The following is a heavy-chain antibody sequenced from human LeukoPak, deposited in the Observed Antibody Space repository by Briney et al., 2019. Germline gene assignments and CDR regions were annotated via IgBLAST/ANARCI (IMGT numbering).Heavy chain of an antibody. CDR1: GGSVSSGSYY. CDR2: IYYSGST. CDR3: ASPYSSSWYSPYYYYGMDV. V-gene: IGHV4-61*01. D-gene: IGHD6-13*01. Sequence: PSETLSLTCTVSGGSVSSGSYYWSWIRQPPGKGLEWIGYIYYSGSTNYNPSLKSRVTISVDTSKNQFSLKLSSVTAADTAVYCCASPYSSSWYSPYYYYGMDVWGKGTTVTVSS. J-gene: IGHJ6*04.